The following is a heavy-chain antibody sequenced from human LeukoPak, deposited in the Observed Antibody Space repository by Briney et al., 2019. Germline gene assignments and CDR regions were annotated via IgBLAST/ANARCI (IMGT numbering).Heavy chain of an antibody. Sequence: ASVKVSCKTSGDTFTRYYMQWVPQAPGHGLEWMGIINPISGATDYAQKFQGRVTMTRDTSTSTVYMELSSLRSEDTAMYYCARLPYRDGVAQDYWGQGTLVTVSP. CDR3: ARLPYRDGVAQDY. CDR2: INPISGAT. V-gene: IGHV1-46*01. D-gene: IGHD3-16*02. J-gene: IGHJ4*02. CDR1: GDTFTRYY.